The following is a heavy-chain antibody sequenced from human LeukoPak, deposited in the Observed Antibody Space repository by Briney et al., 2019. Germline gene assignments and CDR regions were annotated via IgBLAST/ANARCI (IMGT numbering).Heavy chain of an antibody. CDR1: GFIVSSNY. D-gene: IGHD4-17*01. V-gene: IGHV3-53*01. J-gene: IGHJ5*02. CDR3: ARRADDYGDYHWFDP. Sequence: GGYLRLSCVASGFIVSSNYMSWVRQAPGRGLEWVSVIYSGGSTYYADSVKGRFTISRDNSKNTVYLQMNDVRVEDTAVYYCARRADDYGDYHWFDPWGQGILVTVSS. CDR2: IYSGGST.